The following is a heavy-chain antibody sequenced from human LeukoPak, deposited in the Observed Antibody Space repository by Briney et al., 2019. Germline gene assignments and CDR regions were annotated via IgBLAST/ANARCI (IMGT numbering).Heavy chain of an antibody. D-gene: IGHD3-3*01. Sequence: GGSLRLSCAASGFTFSSYGMSWVRQDPGRGLERVSAIIGSGGSTYYADSVKGRFTISRDNSKNTLYLQMNSLRAEDTAVYYCPKSVTTRVGYFDYWGQGTLVTVSS. V-gene: IGHV3-23*01. CDR3: PKSVTTRVGYFDY. J-gene: IGHJ4*02. CDR1: GFTFSSYG. CDR2: IIGSGGST.